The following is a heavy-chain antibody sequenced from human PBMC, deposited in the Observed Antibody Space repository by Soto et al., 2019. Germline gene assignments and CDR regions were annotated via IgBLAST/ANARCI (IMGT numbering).Heavy chain of an antibody. CDR3: AKTMSGSYAFFDY. CDR2: ISGSGGST. J-gene: IGHJ4*02. CDR1: GFTFSSYA. D-gene: IGHD1-26*01. V-gene: IGHV3-23*01. Sequence: GGSLRLSCAASGFTFSSYAMSWVRQAPGKGLEWVSAISGSGGSTYYADSVKGRFTVSRDNSKNTLYLQMNSLRAEDTAVYYCAKTMSGSYAFFDYWGQGTLVTVSS.